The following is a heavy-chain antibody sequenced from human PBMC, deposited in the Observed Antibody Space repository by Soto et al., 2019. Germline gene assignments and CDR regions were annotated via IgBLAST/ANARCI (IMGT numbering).Heavy chain of an antibody. CDR1: GAPISSNDYF. J-gene: IGHJ4*02. Sequence: LTCSVSGAPISSNDYFWAWIRQPPGRGLEFIASMHASGGTYHASSLKSRATMSLDTSKDQFSLKLQSVTAADTGTYYCAAIVVGATRHSDVDHWGQGTLVTVSS. CDR2: MHASGGT. D-gene: IGHD2-15*01. CDR3: AAIVVGATRHSDVDH. V-gene: IGHV4-39*01.